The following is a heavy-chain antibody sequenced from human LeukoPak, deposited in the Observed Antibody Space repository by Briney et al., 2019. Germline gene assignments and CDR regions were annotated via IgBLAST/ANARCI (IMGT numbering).Heavy chain of an antibody. CDR1: GFTFSSYA. Sequence: PGRSLRLSCAASGFTFSSYAMHWVRQAPGKGLEWVAVISYDGSNKYYADSVKGRFTISRDNSKNTLYLQMNSLRAEDTAVYYCARDTGRRYDSSGYLDYWGQGTLVTVSS. V-gene: IGHV3-30*04. D-gene: IGHD3-22*01. CDR3: ARDTGRRYDSSGYLDY. CDR2: ISYDGSNK. J-gene: IGHJ4*02.